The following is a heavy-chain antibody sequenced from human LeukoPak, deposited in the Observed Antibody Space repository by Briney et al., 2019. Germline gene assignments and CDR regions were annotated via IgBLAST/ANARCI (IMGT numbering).Heavy chain of an antibody. D-gene: IGHD2-2*01. J-gene: IGHJ4*02. CDR1: GFTFSSYA. CDR3: HRYCSSTSCYHWVY. Sequence: PGGSLRLSCAASGFTFSSYAMSWVRQAPGKGLEWVSAISGSGGSTYYADSVKGRFTLSRDNSKSTLYLQMNSLRAEDTAVYYCHRYCSSTSCYHWVYWGQGTLVTVSS. V-gene: IGHV3-23*01. CDR2: ISGSGGST.